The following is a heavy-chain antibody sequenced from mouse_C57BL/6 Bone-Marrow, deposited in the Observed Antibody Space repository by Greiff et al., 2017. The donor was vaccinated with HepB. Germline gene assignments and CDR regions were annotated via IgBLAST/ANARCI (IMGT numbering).Heavy chain of an antibody. D-gene: IGHD1-1*01. J-gene: IGHJ2*01. CDR1: GYSFTSYY. CDR2: IYPGSGNT. Sequence: VQLQQSGPELVKPGASVKISCKASGYSFTSYYIHWVKQRPGQGLEWIGWIYPGSGNTKYNEKFKGKATLTADTSSSTAYMQLSSLTSEDSAVYYCARWGLRSYFDYWGQGTTLTVSS. CDR3: ARWGLRSYFDY. V-gene: IGHV1-66*01.